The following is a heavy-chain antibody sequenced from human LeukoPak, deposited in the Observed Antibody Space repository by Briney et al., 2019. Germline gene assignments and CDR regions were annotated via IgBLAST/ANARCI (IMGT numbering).Heavy chain of an antibody. V-gene: IGHV3-21*01. CDR2: ISSASTYI. J-gene: IGHJ4*02. Sequence: PGGSLRLSCAASGFTFSRYSMNWVRQAPGKGLEWVSTISSASTYIYYADSVEGRFTISRDNAKNSVFLQMNSLTVDDTAVYFRTRDLSFGHPGGFDYWGQGSLVTVSS. CDR1: GFTFSRYS. CDR3: TRDLSFGHPGGFDY. D-gene: IGHD3-16*01.